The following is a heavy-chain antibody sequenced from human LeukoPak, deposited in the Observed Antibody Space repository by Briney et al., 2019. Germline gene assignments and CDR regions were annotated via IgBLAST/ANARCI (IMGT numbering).Heavy chain of an antibody. D-gene: IGHD6-19*01. J-gene: IGHJ4*02. CDR1: GYTFTGYY. CDR3: ASGRVAVAAHFQRTSPDFDY. CDR2: INPNSGGT. Sequence: GASVKVSCKASGYTFTGYYTHWVRQAPGQGLEWMGWINPNSGGTNYAQKFQGRVTMTRDTSISTAYMELSRLRSDDTAVYYCASGRVAVAAHFQRTSPDFDYWGQGTLVTVSS. V-gene: IGHV1-2*02.